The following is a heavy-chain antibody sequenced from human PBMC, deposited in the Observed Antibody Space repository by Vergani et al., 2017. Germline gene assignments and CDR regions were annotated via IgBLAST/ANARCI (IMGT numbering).Heavy chain of an antibody. CDR1: GFTFSSYA. Sequence: EVQLLESGGGLVQPGGSLRLSCAASGFTFSSYAMSWVRQAPGKGLEWVSAISGSGGSTYYADSVKGRFTISRDNSKNTLYLQMNSLRAEDTAVYYCAKGDQVRGYSYGYLSSYYYYGMDVWGQGTTVTVSS. V-gene: IGHV3-23*01. J-gene: IGHJ6*02. CDR3: AKGDQVRGYSYGYLSSYYYYGMDV. D-gene: IGHD5-18*01. CDR2: ISGSGGST.